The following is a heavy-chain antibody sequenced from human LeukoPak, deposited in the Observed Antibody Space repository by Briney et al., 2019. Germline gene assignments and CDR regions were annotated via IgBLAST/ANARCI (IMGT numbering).Heavy chain of an antibody. D-gene: IGHD3-22*01. V-gene: IGHV1-18*01. J-gene: IGHJ4*02. Sequence: ASVKVSCKASGYTFTSYGISWVRQAPGQGLEWMGWISAYNGNTNYAQKVQGRATMTTDTSTSTAYMELRSLRSDDTAVYYCARGFPPRRNYDSSGYYSYYFDYWGQGTLVTVSS. CDR1: GYTFTSYG. CDR2: ISAYNGNT. CDR3: ARGFPPRRNYDSSGYYSYYFDY.